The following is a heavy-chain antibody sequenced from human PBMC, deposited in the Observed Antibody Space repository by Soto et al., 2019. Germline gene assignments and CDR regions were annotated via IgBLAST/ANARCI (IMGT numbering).Heavy chain of an antibody. CDR1: GFTFSDYF. D-gene: IGHD3-3*01. J-gene: IGHJ3*02. CDR2: ISSSGSTI. Sequence: GGSLRLSCAASGFTFSDYFMSWIRQAPGKGLEWVSYISSSGSTIYYADSVKGRFTISRDNAKNSLYLQMNSLRAEDTAVYYCAGPGDFWSGANLNAFDIWGQGTMVTVSS. CDR3: AGPGDFWSGANLNAFDI. V-gene: IGHV3-11*01.